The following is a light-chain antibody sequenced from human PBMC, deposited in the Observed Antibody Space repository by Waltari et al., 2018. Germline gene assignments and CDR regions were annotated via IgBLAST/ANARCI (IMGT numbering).Light chain of an antibody. Sequence: DIVMTQSPDSLAVSLGERATINCNSSQSVLYSSNNKNYLAWYQQNPGHPPKLLMYWASTREYGVHDRFGGRGSVTDFTLTISSPQPAGVAVYSCQKYYSPPLSFGGVTKVEI. CDR2: WAS. CDR1: QSVLYSSNNKNY. V-gene: IGKV4-1*01. CDR3: QKYYSPPLS. J-gene: IGKJ4*01.